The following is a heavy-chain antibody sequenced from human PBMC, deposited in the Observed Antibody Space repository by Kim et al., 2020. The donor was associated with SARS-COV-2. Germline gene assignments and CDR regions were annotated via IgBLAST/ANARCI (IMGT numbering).Heavy chain of an antibody. CDR3: ARSSHRSGPKNIPGIAAAGPGIDY. V-gene: IGHV1-18*01. D-gene: IGHD6-13*01. J-gene: IGHJ4*02. CDR2: ISAYNGNT. Sequence: ASVKVSCKASGYTFTSYGISWVRQAPGQGLEWMGWISAYNGNTNYAQKLQGRVTMTTDTSTSTAYMELRSLRSDDTAVYYCARSSHRSGPKNIPGIAAAGPGIDYWGQGTLVTVSS. CDR1: GYTFTSYG.